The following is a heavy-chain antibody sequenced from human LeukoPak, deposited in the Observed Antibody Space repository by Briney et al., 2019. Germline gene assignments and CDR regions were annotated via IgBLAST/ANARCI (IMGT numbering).Heavy chain of an antibody. J-gene: IGHJ4*02. CDR1: GYTFTTYP. CDR3: VSGIDTTGYFNY. V-gene: IGHV7-4-1*02. CDR2: IDTNTGSP. Sequence: ASVKVSCKASGYTFTTYPINWVRQAPGQGLEWMGWIDTNTGSPTYAQGLTGRFVFSLDTSVSTAFLQINSLKAEDAALYFCVSGIDTTGYFNYWGQGTLVTVSS. D-gene: IGHD3-22*01.